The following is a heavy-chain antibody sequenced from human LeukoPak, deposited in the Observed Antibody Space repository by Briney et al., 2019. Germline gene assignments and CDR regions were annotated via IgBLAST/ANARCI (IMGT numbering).Heavy chain of an antibody. J-gene: IGHJ4*02. D-gene: IGHD1-26*01. Sequence: SETLSLTCAVSGYSISSGYYWGWIRQPPGKGLEWTGSIYHSGSTYYNPSLKSRVTISVDTSKNQFSLKLSCVTAADTAVYYCARRRGSYSIDYWGQGTLVTVSS. CDR1: GYSISSGYY. CDR2: IYHSGST. V-gene: IGHV4-38-2*01. CDR3: ARRRGSYSIDY.